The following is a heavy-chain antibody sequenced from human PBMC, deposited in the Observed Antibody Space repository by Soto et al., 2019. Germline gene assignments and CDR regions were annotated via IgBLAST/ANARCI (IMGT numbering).Heavy chain of an antibody. D-gene: IGHD5-12*01. Sequence: EVQLLESGGGLVQPGGSLRLSCAASEFRFSSYAMNWVRQAPGTGLEWVSGIRSSGGATFYADSAKGRFTISRDNSKSMLYLEMKSLTAEDTAVYYCVKPVEYSKFYFDYWGQGTLVTVSS. CDR1: EFRFSSYA. J-gene: IGHJ4*02. V-gene: IGHV3-23*01. CDR2: IRSSGGAT. CDR3: VKPVEYSKFYFDY.